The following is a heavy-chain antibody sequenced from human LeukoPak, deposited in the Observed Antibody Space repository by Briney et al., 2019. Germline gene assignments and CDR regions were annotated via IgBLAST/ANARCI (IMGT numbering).Heavy chain of an antibody. D-gene: IGHD3-22*01. Sequence: GGSLRLSCVASGFTFRSYSMSWVRQAPGKGLEWVSVIYSGGSTYYADSVKGRFTISRDNSKNTLYLQMNSLRAEDTAVYYCARPLSPYYYDRGAFDIWGQGTMVTVSS. CDR2: IYSGGST. CDR1: GFTFRSYS. CDR3: ARPLSPYYYDRGAFDI. J-gene: IGHJ3*02. V-gene: IGHV3-66*02.